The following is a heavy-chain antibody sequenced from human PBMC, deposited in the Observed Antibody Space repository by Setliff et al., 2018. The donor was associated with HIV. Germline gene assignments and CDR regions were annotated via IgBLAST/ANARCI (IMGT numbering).Heavy chain of an antibody. V-gene: IGHV3-21*04. J-gene: IGHJ6*03. CDR3: AKTYNWNDVHYYYMDA. Sequence: LRLSCAASGFTFSSYSMNWVRQAPGKGLEWVSYISSSSSYTHYADSVKGRFTISRDNVKNSLYLQMNSLRAEDTAVYYCAKTYNWNDVHYYYMDAWGKGTTVTVSS. CDR1: GFTFSSYS. D-gene: IGHD1-1*01. CDR2: ISSSSSYT.